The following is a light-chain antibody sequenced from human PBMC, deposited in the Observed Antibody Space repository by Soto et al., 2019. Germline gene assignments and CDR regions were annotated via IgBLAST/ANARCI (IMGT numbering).Light chain of an antibody. CDR1: SSDVGGYNY. Sequence: QSALTQPASVSGSPGQSITISCTGTSSDVGGYNYVSWYQQHPGKAPKLMIYDVSNRPSGVSNRFSGSKSGNTASLTISGLQAEDEADYYCSSYTSISTPLHVVFGGGTKLTVL. J-gene: IGLJ2*01. CDR3: SSYTSISTPLHVV. CDR2: DVS. V-gene: IGLV2-14*01.